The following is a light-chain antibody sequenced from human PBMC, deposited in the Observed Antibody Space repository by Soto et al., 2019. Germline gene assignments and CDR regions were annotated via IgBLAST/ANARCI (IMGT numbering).Light chain of an antibody. CDR2: NVN. Sequence: QSVLTQPRSVSGSPGQSVTISCTGTSSDVGGYDHVSWYQQYPDRAPKLLIYNVNNRPSGVPDRFSGSKSGNTASLTISGLQIDDEADYYCCSYAGASGYVFGIGTTVTVL. CDR1: SSDVGGYDH. J-gene: IGLJ1*01. CDR3: CSYAGASGYV. V-gene: IGLV2-11*01.